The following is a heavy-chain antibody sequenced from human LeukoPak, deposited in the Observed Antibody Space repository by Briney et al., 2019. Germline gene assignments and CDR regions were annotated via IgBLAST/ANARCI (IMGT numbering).Heavy chain of an antibody. D-gene: IGHD3-9*01. J-gene: IGHJ6*03. CDR1: GGSISSGAYS. CDR2: VYYSGGT. CDR3: AREIPSYYDILTGYFYYMDV. V-gene: IGHV4-30-4*07. Sequence: SETLSLTCAVSGGSISSGAYSWSWIRQPPRKGLEWIGYVYYSGGTYYNPSLKSRVTISVDTSKNQFSLKLSSVTAADTAVYYCAREIPSYYDILTGYFYYMDVWGKGTTVTVSS.